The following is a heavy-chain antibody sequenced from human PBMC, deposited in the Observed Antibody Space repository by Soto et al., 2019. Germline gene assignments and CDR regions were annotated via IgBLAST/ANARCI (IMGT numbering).Heavy chain of an antibody. V-gene: IGHV1-69*13. CDR3: ARPTRYYYDSSGQSAWFDP. CDR1: GGTFSNYA. J-gene: IGHJ5*02. Sequence: GASVKVSCKASGGTFSNYAINWVRQAPGQGLEWMGGIIPIFGTANYAQKFQGRVTITADESTSTAYMELSSLRSEDTAVYYCARPTRYYYDSSGQSAWFDPWGQGTLVTVSS. D-gene: IGHD3-22*01. CDR2: IIPIFGTA.